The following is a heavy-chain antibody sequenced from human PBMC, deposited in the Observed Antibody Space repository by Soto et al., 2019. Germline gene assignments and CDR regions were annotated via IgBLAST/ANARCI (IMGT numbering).Heavy chain of an antibody. J-gene: IGHJ6*02. V-gene: IGHV4-34*01. CDR1: GGSFSGYY. CDR3: ARGSWFGEWAWSRYYYYGMDV. Sequence: PSETLSLTCAVYGGSFSGYYWSWIRQPPGKGLEWIGEINHSGSTNYNPSLKSRVTISVDTSKNQFSLKLSSVTAADTAVYYCARGSWFGEWAWSRYYYYGMDVWGQGTTVTVSS. CDR2: INHSGST. D-gene: IGHD3-10*01.